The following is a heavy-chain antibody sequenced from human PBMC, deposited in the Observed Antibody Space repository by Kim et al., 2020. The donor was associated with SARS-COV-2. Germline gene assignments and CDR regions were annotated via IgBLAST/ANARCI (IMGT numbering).Heavy chain of an antibody. CDR3: GRDLAVEYYDRPFDH. V-gene: IGHV3-48*04. CDR1: GFTFSNYN. J-gene: IGHJ4*02. CDR2: ISSSSSVI. D-gene: IGHD1-26*01. Sequence: GWSLRLSCAASGFTFSNYNMNWVRQAPGKGLEWVSYISSSSSVIYNADSVKGRFTISRDNAKNSLYLQMNSLRAEDTAVYYCGRDLAVEYYDRPFDHWGQGTLVTVSS.